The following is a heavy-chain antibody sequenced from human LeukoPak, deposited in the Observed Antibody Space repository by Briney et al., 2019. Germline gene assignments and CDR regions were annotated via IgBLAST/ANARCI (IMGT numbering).Heavy chain of an antibody. CDR2: IYYSGST. D-gene: IGHD2-15*01. CDR1: GGSISSSSYY. Sequence: PSETLSLTCTVSGGSISSSSYYWGWIRQPPGKGLEWIGSIYYSGSTYYNPSLKSRVTISVDTSKNQFSLKLSSVTAADTAVYYCARFPIVVVVAATQPTDYYMDVWGKGTTVTVSS. J-gene: IGHJ6*03. V-gene: IGHV4-39*07. CDR3: ARFPIVVVVAATQPTDYYMDV.